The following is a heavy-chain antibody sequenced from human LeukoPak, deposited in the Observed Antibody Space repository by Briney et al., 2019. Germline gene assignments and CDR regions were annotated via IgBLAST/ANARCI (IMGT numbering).Heavy chain of an antibody. Sequence: PSQTLSLTCTVSGGSISSGDYYWSWIRQAPGKGLEWIGYIYHSGSTYYNPSLKSRVTISVDRSKNQFSLKLSSVTAADTAVYYCARGKVPAGSYYYQYTDVWGKGTTVTVSS. CDR3: ARGKVPAGSYYYQYTDV. CDR1: GGSISSGDYY. CDR2: IYHSGST. V-gene: IGHV4-30-2*01. D-gene: IGHD2-2*01. J-gene: IGHJ6*03.